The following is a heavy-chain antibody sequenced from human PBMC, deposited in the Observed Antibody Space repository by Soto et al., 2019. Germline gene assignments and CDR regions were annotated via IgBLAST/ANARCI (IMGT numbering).Heavy chain of an antibody. CDR2: ILKDGKSK. J-gene: IGHJ5*02. D-gene: IGHD2-15*01. Sequence: QVQLVESGGGVVQPGGSLRLSCAASGFILSDFAMHWVRQAPGRGLEWVAVILKDGKSKYYADSVRGRFTISSDTSKDTIFLELASVRLDDSAVYYCAKTGCNGGSCFSWFDPWGQGTPVTVSS. V-gene: IGHV3-30*04. CDR3: AKTGCNGGSCFSWFDP. CDR1: GFILSDFA.